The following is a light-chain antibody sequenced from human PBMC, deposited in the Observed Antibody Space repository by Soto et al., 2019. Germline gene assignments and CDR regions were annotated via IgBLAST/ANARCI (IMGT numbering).Light chain of an antibody. CDR2: AAS. J-gene: IGKJ1*01. CDR1: QSVLHSNGYTY. CDR3: QQSYSTTWT. V-gene: IGKV1-39*01. Sequence: MTQSPLSLPVTPGEPAAISCRSSQSVLHSNGYTYLNWYQQKPGKAPKLLIYAASSLQSGVPSRFSGSESETDFTLTISSLQPEDFANYSCQQSYSTTWTFGQGTKVDIK.